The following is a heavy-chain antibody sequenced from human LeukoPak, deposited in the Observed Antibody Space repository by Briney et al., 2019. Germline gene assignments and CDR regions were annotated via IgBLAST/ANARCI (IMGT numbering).Heavy chain of an antibody. V-gene: IGHV3-21*01. CDR2: ITSSSSYI. CDR1: GFTFSNYN. Sequence: GGSLRLSCAASGFTFSNYNMNWVRQAPGKGLEWVSSITSSSSYIYYADSVKGRFTISRGNAKNSLYLQMNSLRAEDTAVYYCARGAVVTPRGLDYWGQGILVTVSS. J-gene: IGHJ4*02. D-gene: IGHD4-23*01. CDR3: ARGAVVTPRGLDY.